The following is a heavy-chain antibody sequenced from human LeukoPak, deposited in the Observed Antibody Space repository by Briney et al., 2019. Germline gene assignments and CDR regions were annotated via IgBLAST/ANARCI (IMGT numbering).Heavy chain of an antibody. CDR2: INQDGGEK. J-gene: IGHJ4*02. CDR1: GFTFSSYW. V-gene: IGHV3-7*01. D-gene: IGHD3-10*01. Sequence: PGGSLRLSCAASGFTFSSYWMTWVRQAPGKGLEWVANINQDGGEKYYVGSVKGRFTISRDNAKNSLYLLMNSLRAEDTAVYYCARDVDSGSDWGQGTLVTVSS. CDR3: ARDVDSGSD.